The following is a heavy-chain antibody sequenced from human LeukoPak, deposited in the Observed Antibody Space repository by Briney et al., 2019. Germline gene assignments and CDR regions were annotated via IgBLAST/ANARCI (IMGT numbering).Heavy chain of an antibody. D-gene: IGHD3-10*01. CDR3: ARDWVPSPLYYYMDV. Sequence: SETLSLTCTVSGGSISTYYWSWLRQPAGKGLVWIGRIYTSGSTNFYPSLKSRVTMSVDQSKNQFSLKLSSVNAADTGVYYCARDWVPSPLYYYMDVWGKGTTVSVSS. V-gene: IGHV4-4*07. CDR1: GGSISTYY. J-gene: IGHJ6*03. CDR2: IYTSGST.